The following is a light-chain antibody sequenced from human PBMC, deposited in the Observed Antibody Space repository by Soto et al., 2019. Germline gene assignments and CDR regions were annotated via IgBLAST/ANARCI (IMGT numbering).Light chain of an antibody. Sequence: HAPVTQVASLTLSPRWTGTLTSGSSSVAVANGPYPYWFQQKPGQAPRTLIYDTTTKHSWTPARSSGSLLGGKAALALSGAQPEDEAEYFCLLSYNRAYVFGTGTKVNVL. CDR2: DTT. CDR1: SVAVANGPY. V-gene: IGLV7-46*01. CDR3: LLSYNRAYV. J-gene: IGLJ1*01.